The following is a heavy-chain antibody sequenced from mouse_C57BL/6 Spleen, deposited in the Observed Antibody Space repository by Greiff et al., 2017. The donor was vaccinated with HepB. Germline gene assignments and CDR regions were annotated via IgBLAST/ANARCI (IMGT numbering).Heavy chain of an antibody. CDR2: ISSGGSYT. D-gene: IGHD2-1*01. J-gene: IGHJ2*01. CDR1: GFTFSSYG. Sequence: EVMLVESGGDLVKPGGSLKLSCAASGFTFSSYGMSWVRQTPDKRLEWVATISSGGSYTYYPDSVKGRFTISRDNAKNTLYLQMSSLKSEDTAMYYCARRGGNYDFDYWGQGTTLTVSS. CDR3: ARRGGNYDFDY. V-gene: IGHV5-6*02.